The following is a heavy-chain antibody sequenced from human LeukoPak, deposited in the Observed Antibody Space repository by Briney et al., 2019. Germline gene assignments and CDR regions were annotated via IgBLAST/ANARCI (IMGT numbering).Heavy chain of an antibody. J-gene: IGHJ6*03. CDR3: ARAPGNDYYPYYYMDV. CDR1: GGSISSYY. D-gene: IGHD4/OR15-4a*01. CDR2: IYYSGST. Sequence: SETLSLTCTVSGGSISSYYWSWLRQPPGKGLEWFGYIYYSGSTNYNPSLKSRVTISVDTSKNPFSLKVSSVTAADTAVYYCARAPGNDYYPYYYMDVWGKGTTVTVSS. V-gene: IGHV4-59*01.